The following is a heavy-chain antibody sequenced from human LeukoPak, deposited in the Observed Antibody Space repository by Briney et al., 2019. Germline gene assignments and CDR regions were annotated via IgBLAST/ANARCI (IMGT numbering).Heavy chain of an antibody. J-gene: IGHJ6*03. CDR3: ARTTEGYCSSASCFGFSYSYYMDV. D-gene: IGHD2-2*01. V-gene: IGHV4-59*01. CDR2: IYYSVST. Sequence: PSETLSLTCTVSGGSISSYYWSWIRQPPGKGLEWIGYIYYSVSTNYNPSLKGRVTISVDTYKNQFSLKLSSVIAADTAVYYCARTTEGYCSSASCFGFSYSYYMDVWGKGTTVTISS. CDR1: GGSISSYY.